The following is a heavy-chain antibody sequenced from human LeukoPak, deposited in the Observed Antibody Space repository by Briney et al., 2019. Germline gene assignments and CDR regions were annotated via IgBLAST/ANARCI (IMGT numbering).Heavy chain of an antibody. V-gene: IGHV5-51*01. Sequence: GESLQISCKGSGYSFTSYWIGWVRQVPGKGLEWMGFIYPGESDTRYSPSFQGQVTISADKSISTAYLQWSSLKASDTAMYYCARPRDSGGWYFFDYWGQGTLVTVSS. J-gene: IGHJ4*02. CDR2: IYPGESDT. CDR1: GYSFTSYW. D-gene: IGHD6-19*01. CDR3: ARPRDSGGWYFFDY.